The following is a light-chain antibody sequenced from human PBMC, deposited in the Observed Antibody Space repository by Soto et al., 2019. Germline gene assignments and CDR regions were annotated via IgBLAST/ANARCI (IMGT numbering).Light chain of an antibody. CDR1: QSVSSRD. Sequence: ENVLTQSPGTLSLSPGERATLSCRASQSVSSRDLAWYQQKPGQAPRLLIYATSSRAAGIPDRFSGSGSGTDFTLTISRLEPEDFAVYYCQQYGSSPRTFGQGTKVDIK. CDR2: ATS. V-gene: IGKV3-20*01. J-gene: IGKJ1*01. CDR3: QQYGSSPRT.